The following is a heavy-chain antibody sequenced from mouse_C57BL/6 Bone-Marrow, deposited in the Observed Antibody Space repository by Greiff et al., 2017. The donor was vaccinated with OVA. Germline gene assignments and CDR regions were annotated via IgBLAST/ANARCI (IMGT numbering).Heavy chain of an antibody. Sequence: QVQLKQSGAELVRPGASVKLSCKASGYTFTDYYINWVKQRPGQGLEWIARIYPGSGNTYYNEKFKGKATLTAEKSSSTAYMQLSSLTSEDSAVYFCAREEWSVYFDYWGQGTTLTVSS. V-gene: IGHV1-76*01. CDR3: AREEWSVYFDY. CDR2: IYPGSGNT. J-gene: IGHJ2*01. D-gene: IGHD1-1*02. CDR1: GYTFTDYY.